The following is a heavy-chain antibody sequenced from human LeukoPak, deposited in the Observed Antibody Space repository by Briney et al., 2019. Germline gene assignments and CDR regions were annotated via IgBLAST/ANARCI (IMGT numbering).Heavy chain of an antibody. CDR1: GGSISSSNW. V-gene: IGHV4-4*02. J-gene: IGHJ4*02. D-gene: IGHD6-13*01. CDR3: ARCRGTSSSWYRPAYFDY. Sequence: SGTLSLTCAVSGGSISSSNWWSWVRQPPGKGLEWIGEIYHSGSTNYNPSLKSRVTISVDTSKNQFSLKLSSVTAADTAVYYCARCRGTSSSWYRPAYFDYWGQGTLVTVSS. CDR2: IYHSGST.